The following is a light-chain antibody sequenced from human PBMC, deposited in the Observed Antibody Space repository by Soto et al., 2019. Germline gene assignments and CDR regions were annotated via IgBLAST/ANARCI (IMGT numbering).Light chain of an antibody. CDR1: QTINNY. J-gene: IGKJ3*01. CDR2: VAS. CDR3: QQSDSTLFT. V-gene: IGKV1-39*01. Sequence: DILMTQSPSSLSASVGDSVTITCRTSQTINNYFNWYQQKPGSAPKLLISVASTLQGGVPSRFGGSGSGHDFTLTITGLQPEDSATYYCQQSDSTLFTFGPGTKVDVK.